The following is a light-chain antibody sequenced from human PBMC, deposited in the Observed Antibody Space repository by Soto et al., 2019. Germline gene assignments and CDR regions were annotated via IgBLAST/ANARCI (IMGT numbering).Light chain of an antibody. CDR2: DAS. J-gene: IGKJ5*01. CDR3: QQYGSSPPIT. Sequence: EIVLTQSPGTLSLSPGERATLSCRASQSVSSTYLAWYQQKPGQAPRLLIYDASTRATGIPDRFSGSGFGTDFTLTISRLEPENFAGYYCQQYGSSPPITFGQGTRLEIK. CDR1: QSVSSTY. V-gene: IGKV3-20*01.